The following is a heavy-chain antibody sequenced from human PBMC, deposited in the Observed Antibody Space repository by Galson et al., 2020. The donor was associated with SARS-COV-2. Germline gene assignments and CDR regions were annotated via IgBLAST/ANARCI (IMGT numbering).Heavy chain of an antibody. D-gene: IGHD1-26*01. CDR1: GYTLTSSD. V-gene: IGHV1-8*03. J-gene: IGHJ4*02. Sequence: ASVQVSCKASGYTLTSSDINWVRQATGQGLAWMGWMNPNSGNTGYAQKFQGRVTFTRDTSINTAYMELSSLRSEDSAVYYCASGVGARGYWGQGTLVTVSS. CDR2: MNPNSGNT. CDR3: ASGVGARGY.